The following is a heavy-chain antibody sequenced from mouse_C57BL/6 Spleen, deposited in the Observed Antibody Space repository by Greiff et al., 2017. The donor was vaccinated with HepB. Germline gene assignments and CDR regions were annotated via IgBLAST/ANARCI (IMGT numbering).Heavy chain of an antibody. CDR1: GYAFSSSW. CDR2: IYPGDGDT. D-gene: IGHD3-3*01. Sequence: VKLMESGPELVKPGASVKISCKASGYAFSSSWMNWVKQRPGKGLEWIGRIYPGDGDTNYNGKFKGKATLTADKSSSTAYMQLSSLTSEDSAVYFSARGDYYAMDYWGQGTSVTVSS. CDR3: ARGDYYAMDY. V-gene: IGHV1-82*01. J-gene: IGHJ4*01.